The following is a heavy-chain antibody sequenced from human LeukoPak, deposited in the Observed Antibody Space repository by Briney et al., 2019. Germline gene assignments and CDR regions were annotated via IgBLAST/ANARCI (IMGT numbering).Heavy chain of an antibody. J-gene: IGHJ4*02. CDR3: ARLPGERGYSYEDY. D-gene: IGHD5-18*01. CDR2: IYYSGST. CDR1: GGSISSSSYY. Sequence: SETLSLTCTVSGGSISSSSYYWGWIRQPPGKGLEWIGSIYYSGSTYYNPSPKSRVTISVDTSKNQFSLKLSSVTAADTAVYYCARLPGERGYSYEDYWGQGTLVTVSS. V-gene: IGHV4-39*01.